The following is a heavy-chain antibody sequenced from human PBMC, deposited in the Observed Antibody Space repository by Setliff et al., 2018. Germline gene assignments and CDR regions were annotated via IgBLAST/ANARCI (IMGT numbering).Heavy chain of an antibody. D-gene: IGHD3-16*02. V-gene: IGHV3-30*02. J-gene: IGHJ4*02. CDR3: ARDKGVISLDY. Sequence: GGSLRLSCAASGFTFSTHSMNWVRQAPGKGLEWVTFIRNDGSSQYYADSVKGRFTVSRDNSRNTLYLDMNSLRGEDTAVYYCARDKGVISLDYWGQGTLVTVSS. CDR1: GFTFSTHS. CDR2: IRNDGSSQ.